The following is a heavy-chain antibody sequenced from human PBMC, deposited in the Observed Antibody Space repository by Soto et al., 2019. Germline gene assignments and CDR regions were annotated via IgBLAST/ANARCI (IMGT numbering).Heavy chain of an antibody. D-gene: IGHD3-16*01. CDR2: INPAGTIT. V-gene: IGHV3-74*01. J-gene: IGHJ5*02. CDR1: GFPFSHYW. CDR3: TSDTFGLRDT. Sequence: MQMVESGGGSVQPGGSLRLSCAASGFPFSHYWMHWVRQTPGKGLVWVSRINPAGTITNYADSVEGRFTISRDNADSALFLQRTSLSAEDTAIYYCTSDTFGLRDTWGQGTLVTVSS.